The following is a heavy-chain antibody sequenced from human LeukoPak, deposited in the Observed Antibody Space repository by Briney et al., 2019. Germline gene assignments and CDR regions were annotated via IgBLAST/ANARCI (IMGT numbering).Heavy chain of an antibody. CDR2: IYHSGST. CDR1: GYSISSGYY. V-gene: IGHV4-38-2*01. Sequence: SETLSLTCAVSGYSISSGYYWGWIRQPPGKGLEWIGSIYHSGSTYYNPSLKSRVTISVDTSKNQFSLKLSSVTAADTAVYYCARGPYCSGGSCYGYFDYWGQGTLVTVSS. D-gene: IGHD2-15*01. CDR3: ARGPYCSGGSCYGYFDY. J-gene: IGHJ4*02.